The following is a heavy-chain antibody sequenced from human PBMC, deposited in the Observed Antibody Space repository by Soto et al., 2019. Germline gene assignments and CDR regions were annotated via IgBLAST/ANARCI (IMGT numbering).Heavy chain of an antibody. J-gene: IGHJ4*02. CDR1: GGTFSSYA. CDR2: IIPIFGTA. V-gene: IGHV1-69*13. CDR3: ARGQTGTYLFDY. Sequence: GASVKVSCKASGGTFSSYAISWVRQAPGQGLEWMGGIIPIFGTANYAQKFQGGVTITADESTSTAYMELSSLRSEDTAVYYCARGQTGTYLFDYWGQGTLVTVSS. D-gene: IGHD1-7*01.